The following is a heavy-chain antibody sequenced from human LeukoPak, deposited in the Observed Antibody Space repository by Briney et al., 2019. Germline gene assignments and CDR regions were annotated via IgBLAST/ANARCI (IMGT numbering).Heavy chain of an antibody. D-gene: IGHD6-19*01. J-gene: IGHJ4*02. CDR2: ISCDGSNK. V-gene: IGHV3-30-3*01. Sequence: GGSLRLSCAASGFTFSSYAMHWVRQAPGKGLEWVAVISCDGSNKYYADSVKGRFTISRDNSKNTLYLQMNSLRAEDTAVYYCARGIAVAGTDYWGQGTLVTVSS. CDR3: ARGIAVAGTDY. CDR1: GFTFSSYA.